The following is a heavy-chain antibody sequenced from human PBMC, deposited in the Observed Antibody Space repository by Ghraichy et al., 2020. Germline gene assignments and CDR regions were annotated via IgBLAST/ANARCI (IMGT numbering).Heavy chain of an antibody. D-gene: IGHD6-13*01. CDR3: ARDGPASGQDLDY. J-gene: IGHJ4*02. CDR2: IKPDGSEK. Sequence: GSLRLSCAVSGFTFSRHWMSWVRQAPGKGLEWVANIKPDGSEKYYVDSVKGRFTISRDNAENSLYLQMNSLRAEDTAVYYCARDGPASGQDLDYWGQGTLVSVSS. CDR1: GFTFSRHW. V-gene: IGHV3-7*01.